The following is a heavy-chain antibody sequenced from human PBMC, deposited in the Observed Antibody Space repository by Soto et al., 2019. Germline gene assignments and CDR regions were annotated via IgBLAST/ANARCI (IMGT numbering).Heavy chain of an antibody. CDR2: ISYDGSKK. Sequence: PGGSLRLSCAGSGFNFSNYGMHWVRQAPGKGLQWVAVISYDGSKKYYVDSVKGRFTISRDNSKNTLYLQMNSLRAEDTAVYYCARDTARGSPLDYWGQGTLVTVSS. D-gene: IGHD5-18*01. V-gene: IGHV3-30*03. CDR3: ARDTARGSPLDY. J-gene: IGHJ4*02. CDR1: GFNFSNYG.